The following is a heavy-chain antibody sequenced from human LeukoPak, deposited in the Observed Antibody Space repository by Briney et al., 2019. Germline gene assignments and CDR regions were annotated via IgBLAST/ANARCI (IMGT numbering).Heavy chain of an antibody. D-gene: IGHD3-22*01. J-gene: IGHJ4*02. CDR1: GFTFSSYA. CDR3: AKDLYYYDSSGYSYYLDY. Sequence: GGSLRLSCAASGFTFSSYAMSWVRQAPGKGLEWVSAISGSGGSTYYADSVKGRFTISRDNSKNTLYLQMNSLRAEDTAVYYCAKDLYYYDSSGYSYYLDYWGQGTLVTVSS. V-gene: IGHV3-23*01. CDR2: ISGSGGST.